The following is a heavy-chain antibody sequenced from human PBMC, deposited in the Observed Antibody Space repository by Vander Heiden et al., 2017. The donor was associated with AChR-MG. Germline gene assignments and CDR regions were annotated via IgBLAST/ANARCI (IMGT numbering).Heavy chain of an antibody. CDR2: ISSSSSYI. CDR3: ARDRLVPAARHERYYYYYYGMDV. Sequence: EVQLVESGGGLVKPGGSLRLSCAASGFTFSSSSMNWVRQAPGKGLEWVSAISSSSSYIYYADSVKGRFTISRDNAKNSLYLQMNSLRAEDTAVYYCARDRLVPAARHERYYYYYYGMDVWGQGTTVTVSS. D-gene: IGHD2-2*01. V-gene: IGHV3-21*01. J-gene: IGHJ6*02. CDR1: GFTFSSSS.